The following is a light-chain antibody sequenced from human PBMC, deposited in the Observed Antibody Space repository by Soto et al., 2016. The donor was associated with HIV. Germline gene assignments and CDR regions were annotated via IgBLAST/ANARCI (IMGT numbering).Light chain of an antibody. J-gene: IGLJ2*01. CDR2: GKN. V-gene: IGLV3-19*01. CDR1: NLRSYF. Sequence: SSELTQDPAVSVALGQTVRITCQGDNLRSYFASWYQQEPGQAPVLVIYGKNNRPSGIPDRFSGFSSGNTASLTITGAQAEDEADYYCNSRDSSGYHRVFGGGTKLTVL. CDR3: NSRDSSGYHRV.